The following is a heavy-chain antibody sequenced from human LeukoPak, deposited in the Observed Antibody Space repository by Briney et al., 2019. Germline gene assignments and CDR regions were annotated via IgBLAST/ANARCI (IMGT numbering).Heavy chain of an antibody. D-gene: IGHD3-10*01. CDR2: IYYSGST. CDR1: GGSISSYY. Sequence: SETLSLTCTVSGGSISSYYWSWIRQPPGKGLEWIGYIYYSGSTNYNPSLKSRVTISVDTSKRQFPLKLTSVTAADTAVYYCARAWFGEFLFDYWGQGTLVTVSS. CDR3: ARAWFGEFLFDY. J-gene: IGHJ4*02. V-gene: IGHV4-59*01.